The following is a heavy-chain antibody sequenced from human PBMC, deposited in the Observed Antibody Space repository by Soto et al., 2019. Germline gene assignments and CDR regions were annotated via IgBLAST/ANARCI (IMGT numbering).Heavy chain of an antibody. J-gene: IGHJ5*02. Sequence: QVQLVQSRAEVKKPGASVTVSCKASGYTFIGYYIHWVRQAPGQGLEWMGRINPRSGDTTYAQKFQGRLTMIRDTSITTAYIELSSLRSDDTAVYYCGRDGVGSTPLGWFDPWGQGSLVTVSS. CDR2: INPRSGDT. D-gene: IGHD1-26*01. CDR1: GYTFIGYY. V-gene: IGHV1-2*06. CDR3: GRDGVGSTPLGWFDP.